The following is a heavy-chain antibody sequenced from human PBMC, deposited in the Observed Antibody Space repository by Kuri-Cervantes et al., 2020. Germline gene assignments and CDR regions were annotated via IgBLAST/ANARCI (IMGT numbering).Heavy chain of an antibody. V-gene: IGHV3-30*18. CDR1: GFTFSSYG. Sequence: GESLKISCAASGFTFSSYGMHWVRQAPGKGLEWVAVISYDGSNKYYADSVKGRFTISRDNSKNTLYLQMNSLRAEDTAVYYCAKDLSFEVTPAEYFQHWGQGTLVTVSS. CDR3: AKDLSFEVTPAEYFQH. J-gene: IGHJ1*01. D-gene: IGHD4-11*01. CDR2: ISYDGSNK.